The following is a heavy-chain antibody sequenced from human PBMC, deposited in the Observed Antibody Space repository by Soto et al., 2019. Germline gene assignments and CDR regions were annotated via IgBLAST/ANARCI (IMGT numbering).Heavy chain of an antibody. CDR3: ATNLDYYDSSGYSSFDY. D-gene: IGHD3-22*01. V-gene: IGHV4-39*01. CDR1: GGSISSSSYY. Sequence: TSETLSLTCTVSGGSISSSSYYWGWIRQPPGKGLEWIGSIYYSGSTYYNPSLKSRVTISVDTSKNQFSLKLSSVTAADTAVYYCATNLDYYDSSGYSSFDYWGQGTLVTVSS. J-gene: IGHJ4*02. CDR2: IYYSGST.